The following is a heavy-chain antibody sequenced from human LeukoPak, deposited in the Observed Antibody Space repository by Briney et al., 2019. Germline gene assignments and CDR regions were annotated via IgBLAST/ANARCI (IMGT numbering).Heavy chain of an antibody. D-gene: IGHD6-13*01. CDR1: GFTFSSYS. CDR2: ISSSGSTI. Sequence: GGSLRLSCAASGFTFSSYSMNWVRQAPGKGLEWVSYISSSGSTIYYADSVKGRFTISRDNAKNSLYLQMNSLRAEDTAVYYCARDVAAASYYYYYYMDVWGKGTTVTISS. CDR3: ARDVAAASYYYYYYMDV. V-gene: IGHV3-48*04. J-gene: IGHJ6*03.